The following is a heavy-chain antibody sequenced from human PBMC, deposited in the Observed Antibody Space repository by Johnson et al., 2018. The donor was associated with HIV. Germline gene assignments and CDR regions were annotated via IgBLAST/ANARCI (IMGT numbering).Heavy chain of an antibody. V-gene: IGHV3-23*04. D-gene: IGHD3-10*01. Sequence: VQLVESGGGFVQPGGSLRLSCAASGFTFSSYVMSWVRQAPGKGLEWVSSISGSGGGTYYADSVRGRFTISRDNSKNTLYLQMNSLRAEDTAVYYCARDASYYGSANDAFDIWGQGTMVTVSS. CDR2: ISGSGGGT. J-gene: IGHJ3*02. CDR1: GFTFSSYV. CDR3: ARDASYYGSANDAFDI.